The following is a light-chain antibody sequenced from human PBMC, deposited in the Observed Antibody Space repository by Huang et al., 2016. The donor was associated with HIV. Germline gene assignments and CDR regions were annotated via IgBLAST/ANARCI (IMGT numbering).Light chain of an antibody. Sequence: DVVMTQSPLSLPVTLGQPASISCRSRQSLLHSDGNTYLIWLQQRPGHSPRRLIYKGSNRDSGVPDRFSGSGSGSEFTLRISRVGPEDVGVYYCMQGTHWPLTFGGGTKVEIK. J-gene: IGKJ4*01. CDR2: KGS. V-gene: IGKV2-30*02. CDR1: QSLLHSDGNTY. CDR3: MQGTHWPLT.